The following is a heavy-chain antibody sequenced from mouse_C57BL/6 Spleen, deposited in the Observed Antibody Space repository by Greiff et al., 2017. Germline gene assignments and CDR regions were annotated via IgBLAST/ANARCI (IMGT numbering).Heavy chain of an antibody. V-gene: IGHV1-82*01. J-gene: IGHJ3*01. Sequence: VQLQQSGPELVKPGASVKISCKASGYAFSSSWMNRVKQRPGQGLEWIGRIYPGDGDTNYNGKFKGKATLTADKSSSTAYMQLSSLTSEDSAVYFCARRDYYGSPFAYWGQGTLVTVSA. CDR2: IYPGDGDT. D-gene: IGHD1-1*01. CDR3: ARRDYYGSPFAY. CDR1: GYAFSSSW.